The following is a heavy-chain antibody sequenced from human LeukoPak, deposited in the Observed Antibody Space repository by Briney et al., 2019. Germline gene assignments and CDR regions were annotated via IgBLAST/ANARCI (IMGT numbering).Heavy chain of an antibody. D-gene: IGHD3-3*01. J-gene: IGHJ4*02. CDR1: GLTVNSNY. Sequence: TGGSLRLSCAASGLTVNSNYMNWVRQAPGKGLQWVSVIYSGGTTYYADSVKGRFTISRDNSKNTLYLQMNSLRDEDTAVYYCARKYYDFWSGHDPTFDYWGQGTLVTVSS. CDR2: IYSGGTT. V-gene: IGHV3-53*01. CDR3: ARKYYDFWSGHDPTFDY.